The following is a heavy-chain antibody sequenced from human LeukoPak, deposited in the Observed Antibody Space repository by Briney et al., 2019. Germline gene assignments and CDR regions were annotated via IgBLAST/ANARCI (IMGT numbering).Heavy chain of an antibody. V-gene: IGHV1-69*06. J-gene: IGHJ6*04. Sequence: ASVKVSCKASEGTFSNSAITWVRQAPGQGLEWMGGIIPILGTSTFAQKFRGRVTITADKSTTTAFMQLSSLRSEDTAIYYCAELGITMIGGVWGKGTPVTVSS. D-gene: IGHD3-10*02. CDR2: IIPILGTS. CDR1: EGTFSNSA. CDR3: AELGITMIGGV.